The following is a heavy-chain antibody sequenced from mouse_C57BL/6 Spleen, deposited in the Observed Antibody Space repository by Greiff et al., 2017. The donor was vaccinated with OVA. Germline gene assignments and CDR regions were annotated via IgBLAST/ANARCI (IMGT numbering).Heavy chain of an antibody. D-gene: IGHD2-4*01. CDR1: GFNIKDYY. J-gene: IGHJ2*01. V-gene: IGHV14-1*01. CDR3: TRFYDYDGSYYFDY. CDR2: IDPEDGDT. Sequence: KQSGAELVRPGASVKLSCTASGFNIKDYYMHWVKQRPEQGLEWIGRIDPEDGDTEYAPKFQGKATMTADTSSNTAYLQLSSLTSEDTAVYYCTRFYDYDGSYYFDYWGQGTTLTVSS.